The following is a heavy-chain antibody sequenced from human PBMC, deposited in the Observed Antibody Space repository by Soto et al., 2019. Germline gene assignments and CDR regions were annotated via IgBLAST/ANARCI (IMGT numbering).Heavy chain of an antibody. V-gene: IGHV3-30*18. CDR2: ISYDGSNK. J-gene: IGHJ4*02. CDR1: GFTFSSYG. Sequence: GGSLGLSCAASGFTFSSYGMHWVRQAPGKGLEWVAVISYDGSNKYYADSVKGRFTISRDNSKNTLYLQMNSLRAEDTAVYYCAKTIAYYYNSSGYSSLHYWGQGTLVTVSS. CDR3: AKTIAYYYNSSGYSSLHY. D-gene: IGHD3-22*01.